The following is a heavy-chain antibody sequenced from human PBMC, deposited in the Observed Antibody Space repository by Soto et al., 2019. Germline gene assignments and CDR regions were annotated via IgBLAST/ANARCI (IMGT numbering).Heavy chain of an antibody. CDR2: INAGNGNT. V-gene: IGHV1-3*01. D-gene: IGHD3-9*01. J-gene: IGHJ6*02. CDR3: ARESEAGTSGFFDWFTYGMDV. Sequence: ASVKVSCKASGYTFTSYAMHCVRQAPGQRLEWMGWINAGNGNTKYSQKFQGRVTITRDTSASTAYMELSSLRSEDTAVYYCARESEAGTSGFFDWFTYGMDVWGQGTTVTVSS. CDR1: GYTFTSYA.